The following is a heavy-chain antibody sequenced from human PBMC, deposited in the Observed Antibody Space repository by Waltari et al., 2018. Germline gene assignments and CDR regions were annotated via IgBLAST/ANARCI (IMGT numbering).Heavy chain of an antibody. Sequence: AQMVESGGGVVQPGGYVRLSCAGSGFTFSSYGMHWVRKAPGKGLEWVAFIRFDGSHTYYADSVKGRFTISRDNSKNTLYLQMNSLRAEDTAVYFCAKDRASISSLDYFYYYYMDVWGKGTTVTVSS. CDR1: GFTFSSYG. CDR3: AKDRASISSLDYFYYYYMDV. V-gene: IGHV3-30*02. D-gene: IGHD6-6*01. CDR2: IRFDGSHT. J-gene: IGHJ6*03.